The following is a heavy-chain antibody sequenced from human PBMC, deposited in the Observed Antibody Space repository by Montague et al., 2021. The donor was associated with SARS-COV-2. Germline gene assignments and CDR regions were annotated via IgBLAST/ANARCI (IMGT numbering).Heavy chain of an antibody. CDR1: GGSMSGHY. Sequence: ETLFLTCEVSGGSMSGHYWTWIRQSPGKGLEWIDYVHYTGSTEYNPSLKTRVSLSLDTPKNHFSLHLSSVTAADTAIYFCARAQNTCFIANCVNYFDVWGLGALVTVSS. D-gene: IGHD1-1*01. J-gene: IGHJ4*02. CDR3: ARAQNTCFIANCVNYFDV. V-gene: IGHV4-59*11. CDR2: VHYTGST.